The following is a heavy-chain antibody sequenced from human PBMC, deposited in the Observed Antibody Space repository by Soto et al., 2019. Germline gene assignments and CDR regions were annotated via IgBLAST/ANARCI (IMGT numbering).Heavy chain of an antibody. CDR2: IYYSGST. Sequence: QVQLQESGPGLVKPSETLSLTCTVSGGSISSYYWSWIRQPPGKGLEWIGYIYYSGSTNYNPSLKSRVTISVDTSKNQFSLKLSSVTAADTAVYYCARGPYSSSGAYYYYYGMDVWGQGTTVTVSS. J-gene: IGHJ6*02. D-gene: IGHD6-6*01. CDR1: GGSISSYY. CDR3: ARGPYSSSGAYYYYYGMDV. V-gene: IGHV4-59*01.